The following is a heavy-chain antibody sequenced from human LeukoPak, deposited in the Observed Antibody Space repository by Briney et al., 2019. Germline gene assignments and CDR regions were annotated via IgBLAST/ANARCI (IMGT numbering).Heavy chain of an antibody. J-gene: IGHJ4*02. Sequence: ASVKVSCKASGYTFTSYYMHWVRQAPGQGLEWMGIMNPGGSTIYAQKFQGRVTMTRDTSTSTVYMELSSLRSEDTAVYYCARAAPGESLDYWGQGTLVTVPS. D-gene: IGHD3-10*01. CDR1: GYTFTSYY. CDR3: ARAAPGESLDY. V-gene: IGHV1-46*01. CDR2: MNPGGST.